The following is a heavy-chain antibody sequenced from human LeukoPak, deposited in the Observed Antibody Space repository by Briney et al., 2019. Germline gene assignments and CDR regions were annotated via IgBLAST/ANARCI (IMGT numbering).Heavy chain of an antibody. Sequence: LQTLSLTCNISGVSISDGRYYWAWIRQRPGKGLEWLGYMYYSGSAKYNPSLKSRLTISIGTPENQFSLHLNSVTAADTAMYYCATPYCSGISCLDVFNIWGQGRMVAVSS. D-gene: IGHD2-2*01. CDR3: ATPYCSGISCLDVFNI. CDR1: GVSISDGRYY. V-gene: IGHV4-31*03. J-gene: IGHJ3*02. CDR2: MYYSGSA.